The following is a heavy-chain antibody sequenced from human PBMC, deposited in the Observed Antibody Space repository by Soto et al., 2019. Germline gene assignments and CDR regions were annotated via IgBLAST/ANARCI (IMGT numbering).Heavy chain of an antibody. Sequence: GSLLLPCAASGFSLSNSGMFWVRQAPGKGLEWISYISRSHSAIYYADSVKGRFTMSRDNAKNSLFLQMNSLRDEDRAVYYCATEGPNGYITYYIETWGQGVPVTVSS. V-gene: IGHV3-48*02. D-gene: IGHD5-12*01. J-gene: IGHJ4*02. CDR3: ATEGPNGYITYYIET. CDR2: ISRSHSAI. CDR1: GFSLSNSG.